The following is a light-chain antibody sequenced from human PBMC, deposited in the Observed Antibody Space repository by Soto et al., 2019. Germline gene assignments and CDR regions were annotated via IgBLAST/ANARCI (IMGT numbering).Light chain of an antibody. CDR3: QQYNSYALT. Sequence: DIQMTQSPSTLSAYVADRVTITCRASESISSWLAWYQQKPGKAPKLLIYKASSLESGVPSRFSGSGSGTKFTLTISNLQPDDFATYYCQQYNSYALTFGGGINVEIK. J-gene: IGKJ4*01. V-gene: IGKV1-5*03. CDR2: KAS. CDR1: ESISSW.